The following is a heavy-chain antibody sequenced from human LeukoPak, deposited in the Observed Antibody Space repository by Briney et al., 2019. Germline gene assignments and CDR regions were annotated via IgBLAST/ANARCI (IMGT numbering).Heavy chain of an antibody. CDR1: GFTFSSYA. Sequence: GGSLRLSCAASGFTFSSYAMSWVRQAPGKGLEWVSAISGSGGSTYYADSVKGRFTISRDNSKNSLFLQMNSLRAEDTAVYYCARDQVSIAGTGIDYWGQGTLVTVSS. CDR3: ARDQVSIAGTGIDY. J-gene: IGHJ4*02. D-gene: IGHD6-13*01. V-gene: IGHV3-23*01. CDR2: ISGSGGST.